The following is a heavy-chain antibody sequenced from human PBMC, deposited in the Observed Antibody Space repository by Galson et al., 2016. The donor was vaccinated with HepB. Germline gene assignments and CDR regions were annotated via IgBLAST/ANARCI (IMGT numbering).Heavy chain of an antibody. Sequence: TLSLTCTVSGGSISGVGHYWSWIRQHPGKGPEWIGNIYYSGGTYYNPSLRSRLTISVDTSKNQFSLNLTSVTAADTAAYYCAKVSRFLEWFDAFDIWGQGTMVTVSS. D-gene: IGHD3-3*01. V-gene: IGHV4-31*03. J-gene: IGHJ3*02. CDR2: IYYSGGT. CDR1: GGSISGVGHY. CDR3: AKVSRFLEWFDAFDI.